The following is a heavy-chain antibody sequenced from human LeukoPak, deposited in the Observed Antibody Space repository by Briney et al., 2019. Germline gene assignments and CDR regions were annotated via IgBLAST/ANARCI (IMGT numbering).Heavy chain of an antibody. V-gene: IGHV3-21*01. CDR3: ARETSGSYYADY. J-gene: IGHJ4*02. D-gene: IGHD1-26*01. CDR2: ISSSSSYI. CDR1: GFTFSSYS. Sequence: GGSLRLSGAASGFTFSSYSMNWVRQAPGKGLEWVSSISSSSSYIYYADSVKGRFTISRDNAKNSLYLQMNSLRAEDTAVYYCARETSGSYYADYWGQGTLVTVSS.